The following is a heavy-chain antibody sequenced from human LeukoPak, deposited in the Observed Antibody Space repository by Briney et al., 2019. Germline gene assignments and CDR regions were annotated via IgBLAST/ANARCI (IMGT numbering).Heavy chain of an antibody. J-gene: IGHJ6*02. V-gene: IGHV3-48*04. Sequence: GGSLRLSCAASGFTFSNYAMHWVRQAPGKGLEWVSYISSSGSTIYYADSVKGRFTISRDNAKNSLYLQMNSLRAEDTAVYYCARDYPGGTWSGPGPMDVWGQGTTVTVSS. D-gene: IGHD3-3*01. CDR2: ISSSGSTI. CDR3: ARDYPGGTWSGPGPMDV. CDR1: GFTFSNYA.